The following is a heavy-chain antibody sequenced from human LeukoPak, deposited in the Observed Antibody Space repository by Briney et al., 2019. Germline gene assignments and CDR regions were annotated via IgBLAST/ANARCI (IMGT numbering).Heavy chain of an antibody. CDR3: AKDTGIAVAGTGFDY. CDR2: ISWNSGSI. J-gene: IGHJ4*02. Sequence: GGFLRLSCAASGFTFDDYAMHWVRQAPGKGLEWVSGISWNSGSIGYADSVKGRLTISRDNAKNSLYLQMNSLRAEDMALYYCAKDTGIAVAGTGFDYWGQGTLVTVSS. CDR1: GFTFDDYA. V-gene: IGHV3-9*03. D-gene: IGHD6-19*01.